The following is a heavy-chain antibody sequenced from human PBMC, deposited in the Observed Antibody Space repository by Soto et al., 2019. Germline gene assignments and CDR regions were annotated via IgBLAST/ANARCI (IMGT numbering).Heavy chain of an antibody. CDR2: INTGNGNT. Sequence: GASVKVSCKASGYSFTTHAMIWVRQAPGQRPEWMGWINTGNGNTRYSPKFQGRVNITRDTSASTAYMELSSLKSEDTAVYYCARGEQLYHYYYGMDVWGRGSTVTVSS. J-gene: IGHJ6*02. CDR1: GYSFTTHA. CDR3: ARGEQLYHYYYGMDV. V-gene: IGHV1-3*04.